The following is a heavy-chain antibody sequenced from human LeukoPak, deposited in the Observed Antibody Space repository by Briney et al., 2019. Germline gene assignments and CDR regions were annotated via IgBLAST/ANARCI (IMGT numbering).Heavy chain of an antibody. CDR2: ISGSGGST. CDR3: ARDLTSSGWYYFDY. Sequence: GGSLRLSCAASGFTFNSYAVSWVRQAPGKGLEWVSAISGSGGSTYYADSVKGRFTISRDNSKNALYLQMSSLRAEDTAVYYCARDLTSSGWYYFDYWGQGTLVTVSS. V-gene: IGHV3-23*01. CDR1: GFTFNSYA. J-gene: IGHJ4*02. D-gene: IGHD6-19*01.